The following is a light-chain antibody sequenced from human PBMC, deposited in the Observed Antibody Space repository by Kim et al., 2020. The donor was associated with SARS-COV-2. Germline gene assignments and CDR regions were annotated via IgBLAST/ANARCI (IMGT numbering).Light chain of an antibody. J-gene: IGLJ1*01. CDR3: TSHTDTNTYV. Sequence: QSVLTQPPSVSGSPGQSVTISCSGTSRDIGNYNRVSWYQQSPGTAPKLIIYEVSNRPAGVPHRFSGSKSGNTASLTISGLQAEDEAHYYCTSHTDTNTYVFGSGTKVTVL. CDR2: EVS. V-gene: IGLV2-18*02. CDR1: SRDIGNYNR.